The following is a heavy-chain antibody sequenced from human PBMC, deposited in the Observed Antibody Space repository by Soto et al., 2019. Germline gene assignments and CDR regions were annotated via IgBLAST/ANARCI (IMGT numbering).Heavy chain of an antibody. CDR2: ISSSSSYI. Sequence: PGGSLRLSCAASGFTFISYSMNWVRQAPGKGLEWVSSISSSSSYIYYADSVKGRFTISRDNAKNSLYLQMNSLRAEDTAVYYCARVQYCTNGVCPLPDYWGQGTLVTVSS. J-gene: IGHJ4*02. D-gene: IGHD2-8*01. CDR3: ARVQYCTNGVCPLPDY. V-gene: IGHV3-21*01. CDR1: GFTFISYS.